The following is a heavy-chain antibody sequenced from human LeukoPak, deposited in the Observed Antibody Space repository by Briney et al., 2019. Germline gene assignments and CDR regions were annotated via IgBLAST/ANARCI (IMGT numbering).Heavy chain of an antibody. CDR3: ARDMAGGYYGMDV. J-gene: IGHJ6*02. CDR1: GFTFSSYW. D-gene: IGHD3-10*01. CDR2: IKQDGSEK. Sequence: PGGSLRLSCAASGFTFSSYWMGWVRQAPGKGLEWVANIKQDGSEKYYVDSVKGRFTISRDNAKNSLYLQMNSLRAEDTAVYYCARDMAGGYYGMDVWGQGTTVTVSS. V-gene: IGHV3-7*01.